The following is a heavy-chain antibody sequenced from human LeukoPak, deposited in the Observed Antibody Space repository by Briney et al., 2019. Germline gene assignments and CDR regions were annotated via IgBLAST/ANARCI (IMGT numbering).Heavy chain of an antibody. CDR3: AKDLYYYDSSGYPDY. D-gene: IGHD3-22*01. Sequence: GGSLRLSCAASGFTFSSYWMHWVRQAPGKGLEWVAFIRYDGSNKYYADSVKGRFTISRDNSKNTLYLQMNSLRAEDTAVYYCAKDLYYYDSSGYPDYWGQGTLVTVSS. J-gene: IGHJ4*02. CDR1: GFTFSSYW. CDR2: IRYDGSNK. V-gene: IGHV3-30*02.